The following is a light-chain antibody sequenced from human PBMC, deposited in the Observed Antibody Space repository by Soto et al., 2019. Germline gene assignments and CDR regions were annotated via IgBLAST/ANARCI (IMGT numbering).Light chain of an antibody. J-gene: IGKJ1*01. CDR1: QSLSSSY. CDR3: QQYGTSPRT. V-gene: IGKV3-20*01. CDR2: GVS. Sequence: EIVLTQSPGALSLSPGERATLSCRSSQSLSSSYLAWYQHKPGQAPRLIIYGVSTRATGIPDRFSGSWSGTDFTLTISRLDPEDVAVYYCQQYGTSPRTFAQGTKVDIK.